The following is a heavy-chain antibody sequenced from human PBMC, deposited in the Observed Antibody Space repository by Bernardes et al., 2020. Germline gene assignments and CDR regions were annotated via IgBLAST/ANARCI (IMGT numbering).Heavy chain of an antibody. CDR2: MNSDGSII. V-gene: IGHV3-74*01. J-gene: IGHJ4*02. CDR3: ARGRYNWDQSYFDY. CDR1: GLSFSNYW. D-gene: IGHD1-20*01. Sequence: GGSLRLSCAVSGLSFSNYWTQWVRQAPGKGLVWVSRMNSDGSIIRYADSVKGRFTISRDNAKSTLYLQMNSLRAEDTAVYYCARGRYNWDQSYFDYWGQGALVTVSS.